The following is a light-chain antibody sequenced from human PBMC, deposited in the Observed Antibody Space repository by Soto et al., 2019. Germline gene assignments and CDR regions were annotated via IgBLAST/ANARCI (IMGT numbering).Light chain of an antibody. J-gene: IGKJ1*01. CDR2: DAS. CDR3: QQYNNYPRT. V-gene: IGKV1-5*01. Sequence: IHMTHSASTLSATIGDRVTITCRASESIRTWLAWYQHKPGKAPKFLIYDASSLESGVPSRFSGSGSGTEFTLTISNLQPDDFATYFCQQYNNYPRTFGQGTKVDIK. CDR1: ESIRTW.